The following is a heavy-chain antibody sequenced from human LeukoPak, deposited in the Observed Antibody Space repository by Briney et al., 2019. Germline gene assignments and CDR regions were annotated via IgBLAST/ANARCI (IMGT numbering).Heavy chain of an antibody. D-gene: IGHD5-24*01. Sequence: GGSLRLSCAASGFPYNDYWMTWVRQAPGKGLEWVATIKQDGSDKCYIDSVKGRFTISRDNAKNSLYLRMNSLRAEDTAMYYCARVRRDGVDFAAKYYFDYWGQGSLVTVSS. CDR2: IKQDGSDK. CDR3: ARVRRDGVDFAAKYYFDY. V-gene: IGHV3-7*05. CDR1: GFPYNDYW. J-gene: IGHJ4*02.